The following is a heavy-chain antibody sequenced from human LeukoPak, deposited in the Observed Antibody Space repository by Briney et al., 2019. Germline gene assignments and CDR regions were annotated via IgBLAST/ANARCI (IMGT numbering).Heavy chain of an antibody. V-gene: IGHV4-59*08. CDR2: LFYTGST. Sequence: SETLSLTCAVYGGSFSGYYWSWIRQPPGEGLEWIGYLFYTGSTNYNPSLKSRVTISVDTSKNQFSLKLTSVTAADTAVYYCARHEGRFRGWFDPWGQGTLVTVSS. J-gene: IGHJ5*02. D-gene: IGHD3-16*01. CDR3: ARHEGRFRGWFDP. CDR1: GGSFSGYY.